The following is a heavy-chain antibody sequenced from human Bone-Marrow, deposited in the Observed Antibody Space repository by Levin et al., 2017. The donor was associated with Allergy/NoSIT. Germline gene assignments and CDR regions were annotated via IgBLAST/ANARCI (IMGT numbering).Heavy chain of an antibody. D-gene: IGHD1-14*01. Sequence: GESLKISCAASGFTFSSYGMHWVRQAPGKGLEWVAVIWYDGSNKYYADSVKGRFTISRDNSKNTLYLQMNSLRAEDTAVYYCARDSANQPEPGNWFDPWGQGTLVTVSS. J-gene: IGHJ5*02. CDR3: ARDSANQPEPGNWFDP. CDR2: IWYDGSNK. V-gene: IGHV3-33*01. CDR1: GFTFSSYG.